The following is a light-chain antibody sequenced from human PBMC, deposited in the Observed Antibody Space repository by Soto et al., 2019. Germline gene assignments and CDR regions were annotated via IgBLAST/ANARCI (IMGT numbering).Light chain of an antibody. CDR1: QSISSW. CDR3: QQYNSYSPWT. CDR2: DAS. Sequence: DIQMTQSPSTLHASVGDRVTITCRASQSISSWLAWYQQKPGKAPKLLIYDASSLESGVPSRFSGSGSGTEFTLTISSLQPDDFATYYCQQYNSYSPWTFGQGTKVDI. J-gene: IGKJ1*01. V-gene: IGKV1-5*01.